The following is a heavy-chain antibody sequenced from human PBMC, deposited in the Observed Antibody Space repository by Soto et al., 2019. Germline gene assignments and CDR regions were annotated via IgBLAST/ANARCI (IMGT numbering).Heavy chain of an antibody. D-gene: IGHD2-2*02. Sequence: PSQTLSLTCAISVDSVSSNSAAWNWIRQSPSRGLEWLVRTYYRSKWYNDYAVSVKSRITINPDTSKNQFSLQLNSVTPEDTAVYYCARDVYRSWGDAFDIWGQGTMVTVSS. CDR2: TYYRSKWYN. CDR1: VDSVSSNSAA. CDR3: ARDVYRSWGDAFDI. V-gene: IGHV6-1*01. J-gene: IGHJ3*02.